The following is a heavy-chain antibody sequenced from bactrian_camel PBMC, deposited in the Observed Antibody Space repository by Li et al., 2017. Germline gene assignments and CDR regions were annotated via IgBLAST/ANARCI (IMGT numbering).Heavy chain of an antibody. J-gene: IGHJ6*01. D-gene: IGHD3*01. V-gene: IGHV3S6*01. CDR1: GGTYNTYC. CDR3: AAGTRIIVGDYCDGITA. CDR2: IYRDTGAT. Sequence: HVQLVESGGGSVQAGESLRLSCTASGGTYNTYCMAWFRQAPGKEREGVAGIYRDTGATYYGDSVKGRFTISQDNAKNIIYLQMSSLTPDDTAMYYCAAGTRIIVGDYCDGITAWGQGTQVTVS.